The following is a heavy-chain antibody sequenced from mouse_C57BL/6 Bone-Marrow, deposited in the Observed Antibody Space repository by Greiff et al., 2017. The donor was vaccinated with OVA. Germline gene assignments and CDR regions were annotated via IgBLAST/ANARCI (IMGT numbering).Heavy chain of an antibody. D-gene: IGHD2-3*01. CDR2: ISGGGGNT. CDR3: ARHDGYFSY. Sequence: DVMLVESGGGLMKPGGSLKLSCAASGFTFSSYTMSWVRQTPEKRLEWVATISGGGGNTYYPDSVKGRFTISRDNAKNTLYLQMSSLRSEDTALYYCARHDGYFSYWGQGTLVTVSA. V-gene: IGHV5-9*01. J-gene: IGHJ3*01. CDR1: GFTFSSYT.